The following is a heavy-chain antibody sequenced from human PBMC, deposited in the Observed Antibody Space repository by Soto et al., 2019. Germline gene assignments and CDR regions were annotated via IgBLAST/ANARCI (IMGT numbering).Heavy chain of an antibody. CDR3: VRDGFSASFDI. CDR2: IKQDGSEK. J-gene: IGHJ3*02. CDR1: GFTFRSYY. V-gene: IGHV3-7*01. Sequence: EVQLVESGGGSVQPGGSLRLSCAASGFTFRSYYMSWVRQPPGKGLEWVANIKQDGSEKYYVDSVKGRFTISRDNAKNSLYLQMTSLRDEDTAVYYCVRDGFSASFDIWGQGTMVTVSS.